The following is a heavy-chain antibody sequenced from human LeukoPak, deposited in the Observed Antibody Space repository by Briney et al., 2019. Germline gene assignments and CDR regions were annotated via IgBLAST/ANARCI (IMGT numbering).Heavy chain of an antibody. Sequence: GESMKISCQGSGYTFTTYWIAWVRQMPGKGLEWMGIIYPGDSDTRYSPSFQGQVTISADKSTSTAYLQCSSLKASDTAMFYCARLGITGTTLYYFDYWGQGTLVTVSS. D-gene: IGHD1-20*01. CDR1: GYTFTTYW. CDR3: ARLGITGTTLYYFDY. J-gene: IGHJ4*02. V-gene: IGHV5-51*01. CDR2: IYPGDSDT.